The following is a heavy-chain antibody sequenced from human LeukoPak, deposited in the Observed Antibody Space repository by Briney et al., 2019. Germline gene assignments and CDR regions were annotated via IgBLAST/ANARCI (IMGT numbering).Heavy chain of an antibody. V-gene: IGHV3-23*01. CDR1: GFTFSSYA. CDR3: AKARLVSTLFDY. CDR2: ISGSGGST. D-gene: IGHD6-19*01. Sequence: GGSLRLSCAASGFTFSSYAMSWVRQAPGKGLEWVSAISGSGGSTYYADSVKGRFTISRDNAKNSLYLQMNSLRAEDTALYYCAKARLVSTLFDYWGQGTLVTVSS. J-gene: IGHJ4*02.